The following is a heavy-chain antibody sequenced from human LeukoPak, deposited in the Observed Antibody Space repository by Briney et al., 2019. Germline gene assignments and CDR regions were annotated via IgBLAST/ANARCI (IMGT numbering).Heavy chain of an antibody. J-gene: IGHJ4*02. CDR3: ARGQRGYSGHGGY. CDR1: GFTFSSYS. Sequence: GGSLRLSCAASGFTFSSYSMNWVRQAPGKGLEWVSYISSSSSTIYYADSVKGRFTISRDNAKNSLYLQMNSLRAEDTAVYYCARGQRGYSGHGGYWGQGTLVTVSS. D-gene: IGHD5-12*01. CDR2: ISSSSSTI. V-gene: IGHV3-48*04.